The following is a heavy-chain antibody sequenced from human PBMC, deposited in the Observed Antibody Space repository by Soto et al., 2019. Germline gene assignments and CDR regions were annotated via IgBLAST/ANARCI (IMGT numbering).Heavy chain of an antibody. Sequence: PVGSLRLSCAASGFTFSSYAMSWVRQAPGKGLECVSGISGSGGSTYYADSVKGRLTISRDNSKNTLYLQMNSLRAEDTAVYYCAKLAVAAADNEVDSWGQGTLLTISS. V-gene: IGHV3-23*01. J-gene: IGHJ4*02. CDR1: GFTFSSYA. CDR2: ISGSGGST. CDR3: AKLAVAAADNEVDS. D-gene: IGHD6-13*01.